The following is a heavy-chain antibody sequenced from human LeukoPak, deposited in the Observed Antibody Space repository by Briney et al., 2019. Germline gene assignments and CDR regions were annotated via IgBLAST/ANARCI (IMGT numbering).Heavy chain of an antibody. D-gene: IGHD3-10*01. V-gene: IGHV3-30*03. J-gene: IGHJ4*02. CDR3: ARGSEVYYYGSGFPVDY. CDR2: ISYDGSNK. Sequence: PGRSLRLSCAASGFTFSGYGMHWVRQAPGKGLEWVTLISYDGSNKYYADSVKGRFTISRDNSKNTLYLQMNSLSAEDTAVYYCARGSEVYYYGSGFPVDYWGQGTLVTVSS. CDR1: GFTFSGYG.